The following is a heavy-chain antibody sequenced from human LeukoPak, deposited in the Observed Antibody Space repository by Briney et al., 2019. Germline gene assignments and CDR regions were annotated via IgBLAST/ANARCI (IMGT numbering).Heavy chain of an antibody. CDR3: ARDRAGGMDA. Sequence: SETLSLTCTVSGVSISSGSYLWNWIRQHPGKGLEWIGHTLYSGGTYYNPSLKSRLTISVATSKNQLSLKPTAVTAADTAVYYRARDRAGGMDAWGQGTTVTVSS. D-gene: IGHD3-10*01. CDR2: TLYSGGT. J-gene: IGHJ6*01. CDR1: GVSISSGSYL. V-gene: IGHV4-31*03.